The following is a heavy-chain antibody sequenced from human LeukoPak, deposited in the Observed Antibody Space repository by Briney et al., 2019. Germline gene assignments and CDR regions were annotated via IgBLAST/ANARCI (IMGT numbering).Heavy chain of an antibody. J-gene: IGHJ4*02. CDR3: AKDYYPRGYSYGFAY. CDR1: GFTFDDYA. Sequence: GGSLRLSCAASGFTFDDYAMHWVRQAPGKGLEWVSGISWNSGSIGYADSVKGRITISRDNAKNSLYLQMNSLRAEDTALYYCAKDYYPRGYSYGFAYWGQGTLVTVSS. V-gene: IGHV3-9*01. D-gene: IGHD5-18*01. CDR2: ISWNSGSI.